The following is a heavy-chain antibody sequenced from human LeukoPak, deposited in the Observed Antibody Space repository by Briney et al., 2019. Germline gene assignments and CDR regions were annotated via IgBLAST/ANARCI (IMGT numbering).Heavy chain of an antibody. J-gene: IGHJ4*02. CDR3: ASRHSGYDSVRY. Sequence: PGASLGLSCAASGFTFSSYAMSWVRQAPGKGLEWVSAISGSGGSTYYADSVKGRFTISRDNSKNTLYLQMNSLRAEDTAVYYCASRHSGYDSVRYWGQGTLVTVSS. CDR2: ISGSGGST. V-gene: IGHV3-23*01. D-gene: IGHD5-12*01. CDR1: GFTFSSYA.